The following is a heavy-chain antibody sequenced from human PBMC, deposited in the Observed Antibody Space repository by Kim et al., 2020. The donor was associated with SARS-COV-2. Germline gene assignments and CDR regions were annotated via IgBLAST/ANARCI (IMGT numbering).Heavy chain of an antibody. CDR1: GFTFSSYG. Sequence: GGSLRLSCAASGFTFSSYGMHWVRQAPGKGLEWVAVISYDGSNKYYADSVKGRFTISRDNSKNTLYLQMNSLRAEDTAVYYCAKDKVQQHGTDYFDYWGQGTLVTVSS. V-gene: IGHV3-30*18. J-gene: IGHJ4*02. D-gene: IGHD6-13*01. CDR3: AKDKVQQHGTDYFDY. CDR2: ISYDGSNK.